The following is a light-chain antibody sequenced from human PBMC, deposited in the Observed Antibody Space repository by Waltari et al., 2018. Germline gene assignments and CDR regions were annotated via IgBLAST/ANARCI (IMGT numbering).Light chain of an antibody. Sequence: EIVLTQSPGTLSLSPGERATLSCRASQSVSRTLAWYQQKPGQAPKLLIYGASIRATGIPDRFTGSGSWTDVSLTISSLEPEDLAVYFCQHYVRLPATFGQGTKVEIK. J-gene: IGKJ1*01. CDR3: QHYVRLPAT. CDR2: GAS. V-gene: IGKV3-20*01. CDR1: QSVSRT.